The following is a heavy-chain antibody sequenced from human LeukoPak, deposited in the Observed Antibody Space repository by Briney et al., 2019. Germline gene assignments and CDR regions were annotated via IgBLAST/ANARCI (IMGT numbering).Heavy chain of an antibody. J-gene: IGHJ5*02. D-gene: IGHD3-10*01. CDR1: GGSISSYY. CDR2: IYTSGST. V-gene: IGHV4-4*07. Sequence: SETLSLTCTVSGGSISSYYWSWIRQPAGKGLERIGRIYTSGSTNYNPSLKSRVAMSVDTSKNQFSLKLSSVTAADTAVYFCARDGSGSYYADWFHPWGQGTLVTVSS. CDR3: ARDGSGSYYADWFHP.